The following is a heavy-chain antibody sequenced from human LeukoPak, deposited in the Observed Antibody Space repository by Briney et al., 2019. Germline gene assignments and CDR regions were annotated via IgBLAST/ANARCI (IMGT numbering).Heavy chain of an antibody. V-gene: IGHV4-34*01. J-gene: IGHJ4*02. CDR2: INHSVST. D-gene: IGHD2-2*01. CDR1: GSIFSGHL. CDR3: ARGSPPRDIVVVPASYYFDY. Sequence: LRLSRAASGSIFSGHLLHWVRQAPGNVLEWIGEINHSVSTNYNPYIKSRVTISVDTSKNQFSLKLSSVTAADTAVYYCARGSPPRDIVVVPASYYFDYWGQGTLVTVSS.